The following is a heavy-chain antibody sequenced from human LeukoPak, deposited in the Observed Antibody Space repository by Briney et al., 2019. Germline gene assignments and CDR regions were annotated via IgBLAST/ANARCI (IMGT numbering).Heavy chain of an antibody. V-gene: IGHV4-59*01. CDR1: GGSISRYY. D-gene: IGHD7-27*01. Sequence: PSETLSLTCTVSGGSISRYYWSWIRQPPGKGLEWIGYIYYSGSTNYNPSLKSRVTISVDTSKNQFSLKLSSVTAADTAVYYCARAGYLGYYYYYGMDVWGQGTTVTVSS. CDR3: ARAGYLGYYYYYGMDV. J-gene: IGHJ6*02. CDR2: IYYSGST.